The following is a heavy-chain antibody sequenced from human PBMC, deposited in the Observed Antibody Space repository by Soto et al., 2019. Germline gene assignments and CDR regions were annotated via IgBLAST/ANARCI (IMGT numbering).Heavy chain of an antibody. Sequence: QVQLVESGGGVVQPGRSLRLSCAASGFTFSSYGMHWVRQAPGKGLEWVAVIYDGSNKYYADSVKGRFTISRDNSKNTGSLQMNSLRAEDTAVYYCAKEVWSGPMDVWGQGTTVTVSS. D-gene: IGHD3-3*01. CDR2: IYDGSNK. J-gene: IGHJ6*02. V-gene: IGHV3-30*18. CDR3: AKEVWSGPMDV. CDR1: GFTFSSYG.